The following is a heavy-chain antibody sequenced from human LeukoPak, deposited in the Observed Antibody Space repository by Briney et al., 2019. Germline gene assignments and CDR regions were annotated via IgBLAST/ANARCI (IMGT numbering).Heavy chain of an antibody. V-gene: IGHV3-53*01. CDR3: ASGSPPDY. CDR2: IYSGGGT. CDR1: GFTVSSNL. D-gene: IGHD1-26*01. J-gene: IGHJ4*02. Sequence: GGSLRLSCAASGFTVSSNLMSWVRQAPGRGLEWVSLIYSGGGTYHADSVKGQFTISRDNSKNTLYLQMNSLRAEDTAVYYCASGSPPDYWGQGTLVTVSS.